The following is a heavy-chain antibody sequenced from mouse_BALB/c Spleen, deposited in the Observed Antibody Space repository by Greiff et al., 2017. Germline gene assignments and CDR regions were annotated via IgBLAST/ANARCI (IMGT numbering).Heavy chain of an antibody. V-gene: IGHV5-17*02. D-gene: IGHD2-10*02. Sequence: EVKLVESGGGLVQPGGSRKLSCAASGFTFSSFGMHWVRQAPEKGLEWVAYISSGSSTIYYADTVKGRFTISRDNPKNTLFLQMTSLRSEDTAMYYCARRSSYGNYYFDYWGQGTTLTVSS. CDR2: ISSGSSTI. CDR1: GFTFSSFG. CDR3: ARRSSYGNYYFDY. J-gene: IGHJ2*01.